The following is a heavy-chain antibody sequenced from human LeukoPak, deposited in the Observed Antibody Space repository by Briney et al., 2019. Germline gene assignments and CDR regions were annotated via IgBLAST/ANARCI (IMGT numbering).Heavy chain of an antibody. J-gene: IGHJ4*02. Sequence: GGSLRLSCAASGFTFSSYAMSLVRQAPGKGLEWVSAISGSGGSTYYADSVKGRFTISRDNSKNTLYLQMNSLRAEDTAVYYCAKEGYYDSSGYYFPYFDYWGQGTLVTVSS. CDR2: ISGSGGST. D-gene: IGHD3-22*01. CDR3: AKEGYYDSSGYYFPYFDY. V-gene: IGHV3-23*01. CDR1: GFTFSSYA.